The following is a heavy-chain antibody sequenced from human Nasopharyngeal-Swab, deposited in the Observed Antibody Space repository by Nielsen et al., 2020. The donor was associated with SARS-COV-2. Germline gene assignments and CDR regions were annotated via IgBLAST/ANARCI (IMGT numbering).Heavy chain of an antibody. J-gene: IGHJ6*02. V-gene: IGHV3-21*01. CDR2: ISSSSSYI. CDR1: GFTFSSYS. CDR3: ASFLRGQWLADNYYYYGMDV. D-gene: IGHD6-19*01. Sequence: GESLKISCAASGFTFSSYSMNWVRQAPGKGLEWVSSISSSSSYIYYADSVKGRFTISRDSAKNSLYLQMNSLRAEDTAVYYCASFLRGQWLADNYYYYGMDVWGQGTTVTVSS.